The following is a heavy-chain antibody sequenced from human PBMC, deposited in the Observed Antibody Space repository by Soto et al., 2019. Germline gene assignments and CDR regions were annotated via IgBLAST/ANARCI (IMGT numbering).Heavy chain of an antibody. CDR1: GYTFTGYY. CDR2: INPNSGGT. V-gene: IGHV1-2*02. CDR3: ARDTTVILEYYYYYYAMDV. Sequence: ASVKVSCKASGYTFTGYYMHWVRQAPGQGLEWMGWINPNSGGTNYAQKFQGRVTMTRDTSISTAYMELSRLRSDDTAVYYCARDTTVILEYYYYYYAMDVWGQGTTVTVSS. J-gene: IGHJ6*02. D-gene: IGHD3-22*01.